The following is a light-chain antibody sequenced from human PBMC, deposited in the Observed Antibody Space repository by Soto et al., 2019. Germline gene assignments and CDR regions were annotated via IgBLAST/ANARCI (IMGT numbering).Light chain of an antibody. CDR2: AAS. V-gene: IGKV1-9*01. CDR1: QGISNF. Sequence: DIQLTQSPSFLSASVGDRVTIACRASQGISNFLAWYQQKAGKAPKLLIYAASTLQSGVPSRFSGSGSGTEFTLTITSVQPDDFATYYCQQYHIYSWTFGQGTKVDIK. J-gene: IGKJ1*01. CDR3: QQYHIYSWT.